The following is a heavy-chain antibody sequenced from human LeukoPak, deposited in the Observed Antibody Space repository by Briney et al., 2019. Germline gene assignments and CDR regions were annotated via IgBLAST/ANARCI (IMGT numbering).Heavy chain of an antibody. CDR3: ARDRGYSSFDY. V-gene: IGHV3-7*01. CDR2: IKEDGSEI. CDR1: AFTFSSYW. D-gene: IGHD4-23*01. J-gene: IGHJ4*02. Sequence: GGSLRLSCEASAFTFSSYWMSWVRQAPGKGLEWVANIKEDGSEINYVDSVKGRFTISRDNAKNSLFLQMNSLRVEDTAVYYCARDRGYSSFDYWGQGTLVTVSS.